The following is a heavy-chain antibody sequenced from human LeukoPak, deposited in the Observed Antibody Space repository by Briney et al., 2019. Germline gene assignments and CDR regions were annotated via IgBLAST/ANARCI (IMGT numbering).Heavy chain of an antibody. CDR3: ARSGYSYGLIY. Sequence: SETLSLTCTVSGGSISGYYWSWIRQPPGKGLEWIGYIYYSGSTNYNPSLKSRVTISVDTSKNQFSLKLSSVTAADTAVYYCARSGYSYGLIYWGQGTLVTVSS. D-gene: IGHD5-18*01. J-gene: IGHJ4*02. CDR2: IYYSGST. CDR1: GGSISGYY. V-gene: IGHV4-59*01.